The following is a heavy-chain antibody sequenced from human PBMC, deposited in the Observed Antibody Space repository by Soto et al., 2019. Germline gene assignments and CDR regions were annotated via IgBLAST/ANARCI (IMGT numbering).Heavy chain of an antibody. J-gene: IGHJ6*02. D-gene: IGHD3-16*01. CDR1: GGAFNNHA. Sequence: GASVKVSCKASGGAFNNHAISGVRQVPGQGLEWIGGITPIFGTANYAQKFQGRVTIIADRFTTTGYMELRSLTSEGTAVYFCARGDDFDYYYGVDVWGQGTTVTVSS. CDR3: ARGDDFDYYYGVDV. CDR2: ITPIFGTA. V-gene: IGHV1-69*06.